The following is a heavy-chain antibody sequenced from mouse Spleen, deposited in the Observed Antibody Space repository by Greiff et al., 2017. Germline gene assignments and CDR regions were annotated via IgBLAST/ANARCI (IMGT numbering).Heavy chain of an antibody. CDR3: ARHHDAYWYFDV. V-gene: IGHV5-9*04. CDR2: ISSGGGNT. Sequence: DVKLVESGGGLVKPGGSLKLSCAASGFTFSSYTMSWVRQTPAKRLEWVATISSGGGNTYYPDSVKGRFTISRDNARNTLYLQMSSLRSEDTAMYYCARHHDAYWYFDVWGAGTTVTVSS. J-gene: IGHJ1*01. CDR1: GFTFSSYT.